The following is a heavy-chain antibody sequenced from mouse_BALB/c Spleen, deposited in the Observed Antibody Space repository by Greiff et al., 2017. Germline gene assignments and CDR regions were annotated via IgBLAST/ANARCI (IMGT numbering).Heavy chain of an antibody. J-gene: IGHJ1*01. CDR1: GFTFSSFG. Sequence: DVMLVESGGGLVQPGGSRKLSCAASGFTFSSFGMHWVRQAPEKGLEWVAYISSGSSTIYYADTVKGRFTISRDNPKNTLFLQMTSLRSEDTAMYYCARYYYTGSRDWYFDVWGAGTTVTVSS. CDR2: ISSGSSTI. D-gene: IGHD1-1*01. V-gene: IGHV5-17*02. CDR3: ARYYYTGSRDWYFDV.